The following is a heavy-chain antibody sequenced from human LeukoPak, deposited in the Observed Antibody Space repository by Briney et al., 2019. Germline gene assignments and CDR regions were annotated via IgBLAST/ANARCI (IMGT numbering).Heavy chain of an antibody. J-gene: IGHJ6*03. CDR1: GGSFSGYY. D-gene: IGHD6-13*01. Sequence: SETLSLTCAVYGGSFSGYYWSWIRQPPGKGLEWIGEINHSGSTNYNPSLKSRATISVDTSKNQFSLKLSSVTAADTAVYYCASLRVGSSFGYQYYMDVWGKGTTVTVSS. CDR2: INHSGST. CDR3: ASLRVGSSFGYQYYMDV. V-gene: IGHV4-34*01.